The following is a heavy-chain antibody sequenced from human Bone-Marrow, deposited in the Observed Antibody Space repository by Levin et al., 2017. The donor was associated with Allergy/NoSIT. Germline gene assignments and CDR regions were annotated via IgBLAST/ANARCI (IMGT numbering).Heavy chain of an antibody. CDR3: AKGERASDGGWFFDF. J-gene: IGHJ2*01. V-gene: IGHV3-23*01. Sequence: GGSLRLSCAASGFTFSSYAMTWVRQAPGKGLEWISGLSGRGETTYYADSVKGRFTISRDNDKNTLFLQMNSLRTEDTALCYCAKGERASDGGWFFDFWGRGTLVTVSS. CDR2: LSGRGETT. D-gene: IGHD3-16*01. CDR1: GFTFSSYA.